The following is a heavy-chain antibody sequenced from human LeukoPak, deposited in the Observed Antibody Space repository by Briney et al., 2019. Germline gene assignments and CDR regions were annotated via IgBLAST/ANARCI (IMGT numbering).Heavy chain of an antibody. D-gene: IGHD2-2*01. CDR2: IRSDGNNK. V-gene: IGHV3-30*02. CDR3: APRSISLQYYFDY. CDR1: XFTFSSSG. Sequence: LXXAASXFTFSSSGMHWVRQAPGTXLXXVAFIRSDGNNKYYADSVKGRFTISRDNSKNTVYLQMNSLRGEDTAVYYCAPRSISLQYYFDYWGQGTLVTVSS. J-gene: IGHJ4*02.